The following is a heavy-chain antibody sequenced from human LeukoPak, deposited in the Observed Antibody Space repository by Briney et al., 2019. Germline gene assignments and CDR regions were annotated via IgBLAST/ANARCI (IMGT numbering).Heavy chain of an antibody. J-gene: IGHJ6*02. CDR2: IIPIFGTA. V-gene: IGHV1-69*05. CDR1: GGTFSSYA. D-gene: IGHD2-2*01. Sequence: ASVKVSCKASGGTFSSYAISWVRQAPGQGLEWMGGIIPIFGTANYAQKFQGRVTITTDESTSTAYMELSSLRAEDTAIFFCARERCIGTSCSRGMDVWGQGTTVTVSS. CDR3: ARERCIGTSCSRGMDV.